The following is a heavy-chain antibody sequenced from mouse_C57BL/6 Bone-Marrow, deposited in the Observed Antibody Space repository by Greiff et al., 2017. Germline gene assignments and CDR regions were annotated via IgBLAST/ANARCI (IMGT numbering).Heavy chain of an antibody. V-gene: IGHV3-6*01. CDR3: ARGPYAWFAY. Sequence: EVKLQESGPGLVKPSQSLSLTCSVTGYSITSGYYWNWIRQFPGNKLEWMGYISYDGSNNYNPSLKNRISITRDTSKNQFFLKLNSVTTEDTATYYCARGPYAWFAYWGQGTLVTVSA. J-gene: IGHJ3*01. CDR1: GYSITSGYY. CDR2: ISYDGSN.